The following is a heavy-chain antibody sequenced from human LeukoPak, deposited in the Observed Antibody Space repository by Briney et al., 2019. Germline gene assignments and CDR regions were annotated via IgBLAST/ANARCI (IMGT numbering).Heavy chain of an antibody. CDR2: INPNSGGT. V-gene: IGHV1-2*02. D-gene: IGHD3-22*01. Sequence: ASVKVSCKASGYTFTGYYMHWVRQAPGQGLEWMGWINPNSGGTNYAQKFQGRVTMTRDASISTAYMELSRLRSDDTAVYYCARDYAGQLLLNWFDPWGQGTLVTVSS. CDR1: GYTFTGYY. CDR3: ARDYAGQLLLNWFDP. J-gene: IGHJ5*02.